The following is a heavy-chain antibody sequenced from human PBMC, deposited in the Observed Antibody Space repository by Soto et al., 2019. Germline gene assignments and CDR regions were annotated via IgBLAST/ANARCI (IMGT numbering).Heavy chain of an antibody. Sequence: GASVKVSCKASGGTFSSYAISWVRQAPGQGLEWMGGIIPIFGTANYAQKFQGRVTITADESTSTAYMELSSLRSEDTAVYYCARGEVDSSSWYPLYNWFDPWGQGTLVTVSS. J-gene: IGHJ5*02. CDR2: IIPIFGTA. D-gene: IGHD6-13*01. CDR3: ARGEVDSSSWYPLYNWFDP. V-gene: IGHV1-69*13. CDR1: GGTFSSYA.